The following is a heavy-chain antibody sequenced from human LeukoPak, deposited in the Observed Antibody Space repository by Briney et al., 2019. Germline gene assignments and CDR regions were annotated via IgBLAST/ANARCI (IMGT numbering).Heavy chain of an antibody. CDR2: ISAYNGNT. CDR1: GYTFTSYG. V-gene: IGHV1-18*01. Sequence: ASVKVSCKASGYTFTSYGITWVRQAPGQGLEWMGWISAYNGNTNYAQKFQGRVTMTEDTSTDTAYMELSSLRSEDTAVYYCATAPPLGSYYYDSSGYYFFDYWGQGTLVTVSS. CDR3: ATAPPLGSYYYDSSGYYFFDY. D-gene: IGHD3-22*01. J-gene: IGHJ4*02.